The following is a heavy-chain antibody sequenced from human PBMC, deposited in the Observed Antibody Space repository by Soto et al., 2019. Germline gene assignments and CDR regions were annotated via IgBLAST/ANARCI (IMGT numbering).Heavy chain of an antibody. CDR3: ASGDDFLFDY. J-gene: IGHJ4*02. CDR1: GGSISSYY. CDR2: IYYSGST. V-gene: IGHV4-59*01. D-gene: IGHD1-1*01. Sequence: QVQLQESGPGLVKPSETLSLTCTVSGGSISSYYWSWIRQPPGKGLEWIGYIYYSGSTNYNPSLKSRVTISVDTSKNQFSLKLSSVTAAGTAVYYCASGDDFLFDYWGQGTLVTVSS.